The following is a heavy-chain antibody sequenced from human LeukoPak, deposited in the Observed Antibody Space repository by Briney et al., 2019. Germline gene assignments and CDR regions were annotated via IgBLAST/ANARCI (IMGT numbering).Heavy chain of an antibody. V-gene: IGHV5-51*01. D-gene: IGHD6-13*01. J-gene: IGHJ6*03. CDR1: GYSFTSYW. CDR2: ISPGDSDT. CDR3: ARLPSSSWYYYYYMDV. Sequence: GESLKISCKGSGYSFTSYWIGWVRQMPVKGLEWMVIISPGDSDTRYSPSFQGQVTISADKSISTAYLQWSSLKASDTAMYYCARLPSSSWYYYYYMDVWGKGTTVTVSS.